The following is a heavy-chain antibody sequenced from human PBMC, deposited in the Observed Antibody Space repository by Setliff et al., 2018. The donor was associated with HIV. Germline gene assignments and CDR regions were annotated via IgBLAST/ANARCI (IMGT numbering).Heavy chain of an antibody. CDR3: ARALQLVIPPENDAFDI. J-gene: IGHJ3*02. CDR1: GFTFSSYA. Sequence: PGGSLRLSCAASGFTFSSYAMHWVRQAPGKGLEWVALISHDGSNEYYIESVKGRFTISRDNANSTLYLQMNSLRSEDTAVYYCARALQLVIPPENDAFDIWGQGTKVTVSS. V-gene: IGHV3-30*04. D-gene: IGHD1-1*01. CDR2: ISHDGSNE.